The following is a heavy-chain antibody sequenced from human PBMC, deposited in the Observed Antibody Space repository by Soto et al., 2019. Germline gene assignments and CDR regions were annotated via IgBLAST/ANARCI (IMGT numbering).Heavy chain of an antibody. Sequence: GWSLRLSRVSSVFNFIAYWMHWVRQVPGKGLMWVSRIHFDGSTTRYAGSVQGRFTISRDNAKNTLYLQMISLRAEDTAVYYCVRDYYERGASYYIDYGMDVWGQGTTVTVSS. CDR1: VFNFIAYW. D-gene: IGHD3-22*01. J-gene: IGHJ6*02. CDR2: IHFDGSTT. V-gene: IGHV3-74*01. CDR3: VRDYYERGASYYIDYGMDV.